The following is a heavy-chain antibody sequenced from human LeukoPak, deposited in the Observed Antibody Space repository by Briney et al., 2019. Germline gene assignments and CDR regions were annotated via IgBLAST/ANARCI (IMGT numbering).Heavy chain of an antibody. Sequence: SETLSLTCTVSGGSISSGSYYWSWIRQPAGKGLEWIGRIYTSGSTNYNPSLKSRVTISVDTSKNQFSLKLGSVTAADTAVYYCARAGAAAGTGYYYYMDVWGKGTTVTISS. D-gene: IGHD6-13*01. CDR1: GGSISSGSYY. CDR3: ARAGAAAGTGYYYYMDV. CDR2: IYTSGST. V-gene: IGHV4-61*02. J-gene: IGHJ6*03.